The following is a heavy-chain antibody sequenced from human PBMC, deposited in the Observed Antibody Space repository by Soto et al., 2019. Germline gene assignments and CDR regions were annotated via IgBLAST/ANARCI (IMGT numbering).Heavy chain of an antibody. Sequence: QVQLVQSGAEVKEPGASVMVSCKASGYTFTNYDINWVRQAPGQGLEWMGWISAYNGNTNYAQNLQGRVTMTTDISTSTAYMELRSLTSHDTAVYYCARAREATYDSSAYWPGNDYWGQGTLVTVSS. J-gene: IGHJ4*02. CDR2: ISAYNGNT. CDR1: GYTFTNYD. D-gene: IGHD3-22*01. V-gene: IGHV1-18*04. CDR3: ARAREATYDSSAYWPGNDY.